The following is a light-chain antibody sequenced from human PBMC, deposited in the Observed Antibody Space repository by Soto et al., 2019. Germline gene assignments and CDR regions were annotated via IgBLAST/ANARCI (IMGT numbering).Light chain of an antibody. V-gene: IGKV3-20*01. J-gene: IGKJ5*01. CDR2: GSS. CDR1: QSVSSSY. CDR3: QQYGSSFT. Sequence: EIVLTQSPGTLSLSPGERATLSCRASQSVSSSYLAWYQQKPGQAPRLLMYGSSSRATGIPERFSGSWSGTDFTLTISRLEPEDFVVYYCQQYGSSFTFGQGTRLEIK.